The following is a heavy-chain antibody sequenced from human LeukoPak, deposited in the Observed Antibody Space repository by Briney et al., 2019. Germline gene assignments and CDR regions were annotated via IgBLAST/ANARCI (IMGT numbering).Heavy chain of an antibody. V-gene: IGHV1-69*04. J-gene: IGHJ4*02. CDR3: AREWGGGYSGYDNFDY. CDR1: GGTFSSYA. D-gene: IGHD5-12*01. CDR2: LIPILGIA. Sequence: GASVKVSCKVSGGTFSSYAISWVRQAPGQGLEWMGRLIPILGIANYAQKFQGRVTITADKSTSTAYMELSSLRSEDTAVYYCAREWGGGYSGYDNFDYWGQGTLVTVSS.